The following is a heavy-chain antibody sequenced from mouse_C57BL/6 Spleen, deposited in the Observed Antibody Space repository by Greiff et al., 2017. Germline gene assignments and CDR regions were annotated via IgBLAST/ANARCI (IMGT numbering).Heavy chain of an antibody. CDR3: AREGYYGSSYGYFDV. Sequence: VQLVESGAELVRPGPSVKVSCKASGYAFTNYLIEWVKQRPGQGLEWIGVINPGSGGTNYNEKFKGKATLTADKSSSTAYMQLSSLTSEDSAVYFCAREGYYGSSYGYFDVWGTGTTVTVSS. CDR1: GYAFTNYL. D-gene: IGHD1-1*01. CDR2: INPGSGGT. V-gene: IGHV1-54*01. J-gene: IGHJ1*03.